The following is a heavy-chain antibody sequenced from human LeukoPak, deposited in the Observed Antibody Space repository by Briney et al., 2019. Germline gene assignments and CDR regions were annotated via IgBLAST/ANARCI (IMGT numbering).Heavy chain of an antibody. Sequence: PGGSLRLSCAASGFTFDDYAMHWVRQAPGKGLEWVSGISWNSGSIGYADSVKGRFTISRDNAKNSLYLQMNSLRAEDMALYYCAKNLEYSSSGNAFDIWGQGTMVAVSS. CDR2: ISWNSGSI. D-gene: IGHD6-6*01. V-gene: IGHV3-9*03. CDR3: AKNLEYSSSGNAFDI. J-gene: IGHJ3*02. CDR1: GFTFDDYA.